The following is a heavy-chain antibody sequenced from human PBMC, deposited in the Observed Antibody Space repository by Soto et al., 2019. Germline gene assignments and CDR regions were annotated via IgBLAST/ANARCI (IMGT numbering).Heavy chain of an antibody. V-gene: IGHV3-74*01. J-gene: IGHJ4*02. D-gene: IGHD3-22*01. CDR3: AIRASYYDSSGYFDY. Sequence: GGSLRLSCAASGFIFSDYSMEWVRQAPGKGLVWVSRINSDGSSTSYADSVKGRFTISRDNAKNTLYLQMNSLRAEDTAVYYCAIRASYYDSSGYFDYWGQGTLVTVSS. CDR1: GFIFSDYS. CDR2: INSDGSST.